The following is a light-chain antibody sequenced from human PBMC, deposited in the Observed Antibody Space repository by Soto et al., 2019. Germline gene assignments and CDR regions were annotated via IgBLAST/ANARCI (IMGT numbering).Light chain of an antibody. CDR1: QSISSSY. CDR2: GAS. CDR3: QQYGSSPRT. V-gene: IGKV3-20*01. J-gene: IGKJ1*01. Sequence: EIVLTQSPGTLSLSPGERATLSCRASQSISSSYLAWYQQEPGQAPRLLIYGASTRATGIPDRFSGSGSGTDFTLTISRLESEDFAVYYCQQYGSSPRTFGQGTKVDIK.